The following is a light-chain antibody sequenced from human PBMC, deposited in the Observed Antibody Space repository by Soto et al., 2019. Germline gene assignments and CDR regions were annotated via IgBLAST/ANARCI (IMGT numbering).Light chain of an antibody. Sequence: EIVLAQSPGTLAWSAGEGSTLSCMASQSVSSSYLAWYQQKPGQAPRLLIYGASSRATGIPDRFSGSGSGTDFTLTISRLEPEDFAVYYCQQYGSSSVTFGQGTKVDIK. CDR3: QQYGSSSVT. CDR2: GAS. CDR1: QSVSSSY. J-gene: IGKJ1*01. V-gene: IGKV3-20*01.